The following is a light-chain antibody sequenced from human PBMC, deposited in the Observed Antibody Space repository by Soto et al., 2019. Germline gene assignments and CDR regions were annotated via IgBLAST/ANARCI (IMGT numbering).Light chain of an antibody. CDR3: QKSDSSPWT. V-gene: IGKV1-39*01. CDR1: QTINSY. J-gene: IGKJ1*01. CDR2: SAS. Sequence: DIHMRQSPSSVSASVGDSVTITCRTSQTINSYLNWYQQKPGKAPKLLVYSASSLQSGVPSRFSGSGSGTNFTLTISDLQPEDFTTYYCQKSDSSPWTFGQGTKVDIK.